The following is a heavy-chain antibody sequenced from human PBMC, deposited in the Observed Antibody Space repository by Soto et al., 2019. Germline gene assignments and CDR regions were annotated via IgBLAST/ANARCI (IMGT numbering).Heavy chain of an antibody. D-gene: IGHD1-1*01. CDR2: INHSGST. Sequence: SETLSLTCAVYGGSFSGYYWSWIRQPPGMGLEWIGEINHSGSTNYNPSLKSRVTISVDTSKNQFSLKLSSVTAADTAVYYCAREVPGRNFDYWGQGTLVTVSS. V-gene: IGHV4-34*01. J-gene: IGHJ4*02. CDR3: AREVPGRNFDY. CDR1: GGSFSGYY.